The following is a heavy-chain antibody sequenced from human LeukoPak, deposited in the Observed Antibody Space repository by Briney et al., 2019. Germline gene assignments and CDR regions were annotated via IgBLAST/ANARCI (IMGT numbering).Heavy chain of an antibody. D-gene: IGHD6-13*01. Sequence: GGSLRLSCAASGFTFSSYAMSWVRQAPGKGLEWVAVMSSDGGHKYYADSVKGRFTISRDNSKTTLFLQMNSLRGEDTAAYYCARETRSSQAPYFFDFWGQGTLVTVSS. J-gene: IGHJ4*02. V-gene: IGHV3-30-3*01. CDR2: MSSDGGHK. CDR1: GFTFSSYA. CDR3: ARETRSSQAPYFFDF.